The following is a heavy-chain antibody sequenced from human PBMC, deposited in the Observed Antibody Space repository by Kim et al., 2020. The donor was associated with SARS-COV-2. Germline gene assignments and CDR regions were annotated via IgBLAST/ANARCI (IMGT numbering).Heavy chain of an antibody. CDR1: GYTFTSYA. CDR2: INAGNGNT. CDR3: ARIGVVRDWAQPYYYYGMDV. V-gene: IGHV1-3*01. Sequence: ASVKVSCKASGYTFTSYAMHWVRQAPGQRLEWMGWINAGNGNTKYSQKFQGRVTITRDTSASTAYMELSSLRSEDTAVYYCARIGVVRDWAQPYYYYGMDVWGQGTTVTVSS. J-gene: IGHJ6*02. D-gene: IGHD3-3*01.